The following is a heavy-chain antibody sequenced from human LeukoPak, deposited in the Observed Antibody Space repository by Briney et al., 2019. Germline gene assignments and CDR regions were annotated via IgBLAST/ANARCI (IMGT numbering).Heavy chain of an antibody. CDR1: GYTFTSYG. CDR2: ISAYNGNT. V-gene: IGHV1-18*01. Sequence: ASVKVSCKASGYTFTSYGISWVRQAPGQGLEWMGWISAYNGNTNYAQKPQGRVTMTTDTSTSTAYMELRSLRSDDTAVYYCARKLRFGGVFDYWGQGTLVTVSS. J-gene: IGHJ4*02. CDR3: ARKLRFGGVFDY. D-gene: IGHD3-16*01.